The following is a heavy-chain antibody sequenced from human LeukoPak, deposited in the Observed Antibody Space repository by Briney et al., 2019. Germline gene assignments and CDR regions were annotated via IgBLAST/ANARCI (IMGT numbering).Heavy chain of an antibody. D-gene: IGHD2-2*01. CDR2: IYYSGST. Sequence: PSETLSLTCTVSGGSISSSSYYWGWIRQPPRKGLEWIGSIYYSGSTYYNPSLKSRVTISVDTSKNQFSLKLSSVTAADTAVYYCARDQGYCSSTSCYFGINWFDPWGQGTLVTVSS. J-gene: IGHJ5*02. V-gene: IGHV4-39*07. CDR1: GGSISSSSYY. CDR3: ARDQGYCSSTSCYFGINWFDP.